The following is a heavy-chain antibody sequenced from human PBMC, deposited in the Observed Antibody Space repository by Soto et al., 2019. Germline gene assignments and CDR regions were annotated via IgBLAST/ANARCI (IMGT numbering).Heavy chain of an antibody. CDR2: IYWNDDK. Sequence: SGPTLVNPTQTLTLTCTFSGFSLSTSGVGVGWIRQPPGKALEWLALIYWNDDKRYSPSLKSRLTITKDTSKNQVVLTMTNMDPVDTATYYCAHSYYDFWSSYVNWFDPWGQGTLVTVSS. CDR3: AHSYYDFWSSYVNWFDP. J-gene: IGHJ5*02. CDR1: GFSLSTSGVG. V-gene: IGHV2-5*01. D-gene: IGHD3-3*01.